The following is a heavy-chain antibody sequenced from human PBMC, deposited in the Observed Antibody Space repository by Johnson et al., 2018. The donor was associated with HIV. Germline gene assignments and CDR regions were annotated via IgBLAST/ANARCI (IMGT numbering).Heavy chain of an antibody. D-gene: IGHD6-19*01. J-gene: IGHJ3*02. CDR1: GFTFSSYA. CDR2: ISYDGSNK. V-gene: IGHV3-30*04. CDR3: ASESGWRGGAFDI. Sequence: QVQLVESGGGVVQPGRSLRLSCAASGFTFSSYAMHWVRQAPGKGLEWVAVISYDGSNKYYADSVKGRFTISRDNSKNTLYLQMNSLRAEDTAVYYCASESGWRGGAFDIWGQGTMVTVSS.